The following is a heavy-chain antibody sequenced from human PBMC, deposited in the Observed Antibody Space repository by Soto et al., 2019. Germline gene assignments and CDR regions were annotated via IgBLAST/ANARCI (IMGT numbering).Heavy chain of an antibody. Sequence: ASVKVSCKASGYTFTSYGISWVRQAPGQGLEWMGWISAYNGNTNYAQKLQGRVTMTTDTSTSTAYIELRSLRSDDTAVYYCARVGSTIFGVVIPGYYYYGMDVWGQGTTVTVSS. V-gene: IGHV1-18*04. CDR1: GYTFTSYG. D-gene: IGHD3-3*01. J-gene: IGHJ6*02. CDR3: ARVGSTIFGVVIPGYYYYGMDV. CDR2: ISAYNGNT.